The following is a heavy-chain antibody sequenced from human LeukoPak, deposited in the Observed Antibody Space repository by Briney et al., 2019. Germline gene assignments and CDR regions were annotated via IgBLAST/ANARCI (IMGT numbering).Heavy chain of an antibody. D-gene: IGHD3-22*01. J-gene: IGHJ5*02. V-gene: IGHV3-30*18. CDR1: GFTFSSYG. Sequence: GGSLRLSCAASGFTFSSYGMHWVRQAPGKGLEWVAVISYDGSNKYYADSVKGRFTISRDNSKNTLYLQMNSLRAEDTAVYYCAKKRYYYDSSGPNWFDPWGQGTLVTVSS. CDR3: AKKRYYYDSSGPNWFDP. CDR2: ISYDGSNK.